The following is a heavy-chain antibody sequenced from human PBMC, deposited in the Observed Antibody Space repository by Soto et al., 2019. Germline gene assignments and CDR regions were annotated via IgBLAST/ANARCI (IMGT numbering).Heavy chain of an antibody. CDR1: GFTFSSYA. V-gene: IGHV3-30-3*01. CDR3: ARDLITMVRGVITHYYYGMDV. D-gene: IGHD3-10*01. J-gene: IGHJ6*02. CDR2: ISYDGSNK. Sequence: GGSLRLSCAASGFTFSSYAMHWVRQAPGKGLEWVAVISYDGSNKYYADSVKGRFTISRDNSKNTLYLQMNSLRAEGTAVYYCARDLITMVRGVITHYYYGMDVWGQGTTVTVSS.